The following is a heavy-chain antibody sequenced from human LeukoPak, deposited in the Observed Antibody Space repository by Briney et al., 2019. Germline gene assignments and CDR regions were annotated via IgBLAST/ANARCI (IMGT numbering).Heavy chain of an antibody. CDR1: GFTFSSYW. CDR3: AREFTSDAFNI. CDR2: IKQDGSEK. Sequence: GGSLRLSCAASGFTFSSYWMSWVRQAPGNGLEWVANIKQDGSEKYYVDSVKGRFTISRDNAKNSLYLQMNSLRAEDTAVYYCAREFTSDAFNIWGQGTMVTVSS. V-gene: IGHV3-7*04. J-gene: IGHJ3*02.